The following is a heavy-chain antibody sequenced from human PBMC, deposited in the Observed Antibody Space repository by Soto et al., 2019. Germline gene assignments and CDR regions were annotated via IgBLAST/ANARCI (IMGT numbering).Heavy chain of an antibody. Sequence: GGSLRLSCAASGFTFSSYSMNWVRQAPGKGLEWVSSISSSSSYIYYADSVKGRFTISRDNAKNSLYLQMNSLRAEDTAVYYCARDHLDSNYDFYHYGMDVWGQGTTVSVSS. CDR3: ARDHLDSNYDFYHYGMDV. CDR1: GFTFSSYS. CDR2: ISSSSSYI. J-gene: IGHJ6*02. V-gene: IGHV3-21*01. D-gene: IGHD4-4*01.